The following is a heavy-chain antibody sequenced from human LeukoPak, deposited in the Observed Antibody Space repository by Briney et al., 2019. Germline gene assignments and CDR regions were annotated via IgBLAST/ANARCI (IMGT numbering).Heavy chain of an antibody. CDR3: ARDLERRGAWFDP. V-gene: IGHV1-69*13. CDR1: GGTFSSYA. J-gene: IGHJ5*02. Sequence: SVKVSCKASGGTFSSYAISWVRQAPGQGLERMGGIIPIFGTANYAQKFQGRVTITADESTSTAYMELSSLRSEDTAVYYCARDLERRGAWFDPWGQGTLVTVSS. D-gene: IGHD1-1*01. CDR2: IIPIFGTA.